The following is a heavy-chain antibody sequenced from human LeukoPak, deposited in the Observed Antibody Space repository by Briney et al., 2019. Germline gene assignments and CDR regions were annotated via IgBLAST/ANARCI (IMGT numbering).Heavy chain of an antibody. CDR1: GDSISSSSYY. Sequence: PSETLSLTCSVSGDSISSSSYYWGLIRQPPGKGLEWIGSIYYSGSTYYNPSLKSRVTISVDTSKNQFSLKLSSVTAADTAVYYCAREDRTTVTTDYWGQGTLVTVSS. J-gene: IGHJ4*02. V-gene: IGHV4-39*07. CDR3: AREDRTTVTTDY. CDR2: IYYSGST. D-gene: IGHD4-17*01.